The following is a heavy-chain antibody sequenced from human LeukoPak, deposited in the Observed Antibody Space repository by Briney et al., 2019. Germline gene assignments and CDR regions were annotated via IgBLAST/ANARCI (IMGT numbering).Heavy chain of an antibody. CDR3: ARDYYDSNGMDY. CDR2: IYPYNGGT. V-gene: IGHV1-2*06. J-gene: IGHJ4*02. CDR1: GYNFIDYY. D-gene: IGHD3-22*01. Sequence: ASVKVSCKASGYNFIDYYIHWVRQAPGQGLEWMGRIYPYNGGTNYAQKFQGRVTVTRDTSTSTVYMELSSLRSEDTAVYYCARDYYDSNGMDYWGQGTLVTVSS.